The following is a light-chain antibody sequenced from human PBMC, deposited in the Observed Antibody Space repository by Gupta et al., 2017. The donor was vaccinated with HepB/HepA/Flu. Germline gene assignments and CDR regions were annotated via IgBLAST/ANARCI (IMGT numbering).Light chain of an antibody. Sequence: DIQMTQSPSTLSASVGDRVTIAWYQQKPGEAPKVLIYRASSLESGVPSRFAGSGSGKEFSLTSSGRQHDDAANYYGQRDYSYRTFGQGTKVEIK. CDR2: RAS. CDR3: QRDYSYRT. J-gene: IGKJ1*01. V-gene: IGKV1-5*03.